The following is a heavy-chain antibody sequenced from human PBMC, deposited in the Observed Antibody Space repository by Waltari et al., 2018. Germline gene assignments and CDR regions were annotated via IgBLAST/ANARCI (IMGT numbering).Heavy chain of an antibody. CDR2: TSVDGSSN. J-gene: IGHJ4*02. CDR1: GFTFSAFP. V-gene: IGHV3-30*01. CDR3: ASAEGAMVAH. Sequence: QVQLVESGGGVVQPGRSLRLACAVSGFTFSAFPFYWVRQAPGKGLEWVAVTSVDGSSNSFAGSVTVRFTISREESKDTLDRHMNGLRTEDTAVYYCASAEGAMVAHWGQGTLVTVSS. D-gene: IGHD5-18*01.